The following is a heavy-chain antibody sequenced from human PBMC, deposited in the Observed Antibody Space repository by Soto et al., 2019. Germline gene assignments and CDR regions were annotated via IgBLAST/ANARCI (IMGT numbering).Heavy chain of an antibody. J-gene: IGHJ2*01. Sequence: QVLLVESGGGVVQPGRSLRLSCEVSGFTFSSYGMHWVRQAPGKGLEWVAVIWFDGSNEYYADSVKGRFTVSRDNSKNTLYLQMSRLRAEDTAVYSWATDRGYFDLWGRGTLVTVSS. V-gene: IGHV3-33*03. CDR1: GFTFSSYG. CDR2: IWFDGSNE. CDR3: ATDRGYFDL.